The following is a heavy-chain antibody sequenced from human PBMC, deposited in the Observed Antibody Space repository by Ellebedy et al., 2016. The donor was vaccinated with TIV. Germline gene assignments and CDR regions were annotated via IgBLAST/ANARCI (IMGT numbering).Heavy chain of an antibody. CDR2: ISGSGGST. Sequence: GESLKISXAASGFTFSSYWMSWVRQAPGKGLEWVSAISGSGGSTYYADSVKGRFTISRDNAKNSLYLQMNSLRAEDTAVYYCARVEGNYYYYGMDVWGQGTTVTVSS. CDR3: ARVEGNYYYYGMDV. CDR1: GFTFSSYW. V-gene: IGHV3-23*01. J-gene: IGHJ6*02.